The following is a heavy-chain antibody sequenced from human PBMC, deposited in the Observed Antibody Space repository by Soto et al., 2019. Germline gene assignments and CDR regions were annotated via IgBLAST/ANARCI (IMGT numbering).Heavy chain of an antibody. Sequence: TSETLSLTCSVSGDSISSSGFYWSWIRQHPGKALEWIGYIHYTGSTSYNPSLKSRLAISLDASKNQFSLSLSSVTSADTAVYYCGREHRSVGDYSGIDVWGRGTTVSVS. V-gene: IGHV4-31*03. CDR3: GREHRSVGDYSGIDV. D-gene: IGHD3-16*01. CDR2: IHYTGST. CDR1: GDSISSSGFY. J-gene: IGHJ6*02.